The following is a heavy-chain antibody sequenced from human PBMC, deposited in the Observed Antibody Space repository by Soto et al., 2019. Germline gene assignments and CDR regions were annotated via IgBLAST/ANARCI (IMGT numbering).Heavy chain of an antibody. D-gene: IGHD3-3*01. J-gene: IGHJ6*02. CDR3: AKDQSGYDHYAMDV. CDR1: GFIFSSYG. CDR2: ISYDGINK. Sequence: QVQLVESRGGVVQPGRSLRLSCAASGFIFSSYGMHWVRQAPGKGLEWVAVISYDGINKNHADSVKGRFTISRDNSKNTLHLQMNSLRAEDTAVYYCAKDQSGYDHYAMDVWGQGTAVTVSS. V-gene: IGHV3-30*18.